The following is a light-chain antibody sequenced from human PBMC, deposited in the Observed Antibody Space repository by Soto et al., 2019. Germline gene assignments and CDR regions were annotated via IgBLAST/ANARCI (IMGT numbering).Light chain of an antibody. CDR1: SSDVGGYNY. Sequence: QSALTQPPSASGSPGQSVTISCTGTSSDVGGYNYVSWIQQHPGKAPKLIIYEVTKRPSGVPDRFSGSKSGYTASLTVSGLQADDEADYYCISYAGSNNFVVFGGGTKLTVL. CDR3: ISYAGSNNFVV. CDR2: EVT. J-gene: IGLJ2*01. V-gene: IGLV2-8*01.